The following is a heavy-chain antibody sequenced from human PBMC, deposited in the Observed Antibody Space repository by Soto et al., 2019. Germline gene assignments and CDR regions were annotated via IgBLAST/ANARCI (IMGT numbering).Heavy chain of an antibody. D-gene: IGHD1-26*01. Sequence: QLQLQESGSGLVKPSETLSLTCSVSGDSINSDKYYWGWIRQPPGKGLEWIGSIYYRGNTYYNPSLETRVTIPLQKPKTLFSLKVNSVPAADSVVFFWARREGLATISYSFDFGGQGALVPVSS. CDR1: GDSINSDKYY. V-gene: IGHV4-39*01. CDR3: ARREGLATISYSFDF. J-gene: IGHJ4*02. CDR2: IYYRGNT.